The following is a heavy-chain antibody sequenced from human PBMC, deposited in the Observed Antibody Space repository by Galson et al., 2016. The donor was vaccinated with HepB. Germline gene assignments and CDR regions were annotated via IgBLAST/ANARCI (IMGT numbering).Heavy chain of an antibody. V-gene: IGHV4-34*01. D-gene: IGHD6-6*01. CDR1: GGSFSSNF. CDR2: ISHSGRT. Sequence: SETLSLTCAVYGGSFSSNFWTWIRQSPGKGLEWIGEISHSGRTFYNPSLKSRVTVSIDTSKNQFSLKVNSVTAADTALYYCARGHRYTSSSKFYFFSYGMDVWGQGTPVTVSS. J-gene: IGHJ6*02. CDR3: ARGHRYTSSSKFYFFSYGMDV.